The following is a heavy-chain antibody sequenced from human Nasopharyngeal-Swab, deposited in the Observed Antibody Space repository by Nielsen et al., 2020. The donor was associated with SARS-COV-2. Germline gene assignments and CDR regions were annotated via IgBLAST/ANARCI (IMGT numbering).Heavy chain of an antibody. J-gene: IGHJ4*02. D-gene: IGHD6-13*01. CDR3: TTVKNVASAGDY. CDR2: IKNGAGGGAT. CDR1: GFTFSHVW. Sequence: GESLKISCAASGFTFSHVWMTWVRQAPGKGLEWIGRIKNGAGGGATDYAAPVKGRFTISRDDSKNTLYLQMNSLKTEDTAVYYCTTVKNVASAGDYWGQGTLVTVSS. V-gene: IGHV3-15*01.